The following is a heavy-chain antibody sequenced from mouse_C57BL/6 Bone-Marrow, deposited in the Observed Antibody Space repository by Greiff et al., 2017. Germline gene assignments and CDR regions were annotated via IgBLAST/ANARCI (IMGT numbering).Heavy chain of an antibody. J-gene: IGHJ4*01. CDR3: ARGGGYYVGAMDY. D-gene: IGHD2-3*01. CDR2: INPGSGGT. Sequence: QVQLQQSGAELVRPGTSVKVSCKASGYAFTNYLIEWVKQRPGQGLEWIGVINPGSGGTNYNEKFKGKATLTADKSSSTAYMQLSSLTSEDSAVYFCARGGGYYVGAMDYWGQGTSVTVSS. V-gene: IGHV1-54*01. CDR1: GYAFTNYL.